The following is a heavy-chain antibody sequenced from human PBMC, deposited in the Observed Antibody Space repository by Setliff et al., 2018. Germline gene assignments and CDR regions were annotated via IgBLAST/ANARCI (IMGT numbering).Heavy chain of an antibody. J-gene: IGHJ4*02. V-gene: IGHV3-30*02. CDR3: AKVLSLVGASDH. CDR2: IEFDGTKI. CDR1: GFTFNNCG. D-gene: IGHD1-26*01. Sequence: GGSLRLSCAASGFTFNNCGMHWVRQAPCKGLEWVAFIEFDGTKIYYADSVKGRFTISRDNSKNTLSLQMHSLRVEDTAFYYCAKVLSLVGASDHWGQGTLVTVSS.